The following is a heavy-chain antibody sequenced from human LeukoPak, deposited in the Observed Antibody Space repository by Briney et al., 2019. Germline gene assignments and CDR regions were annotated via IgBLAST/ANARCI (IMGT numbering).Heavy chain of an antibody. CDR3: ARVALYGYNYYYYYMDV. Sequence: SETLSLTCTVSGGSISSYYWSWIRQPPGKGLEWIGHIYYSGSTNHNPSLKSRVTISVDTSKNQFSLKLSSVTAADTAVYYCARVALYGYNYYYYYMDVWGKGTTVTVSS. J-gene: IGHJ6*03. CDR2: IYYSGST. CDR1: GGSISSYY. V-gene: IGHV4-59*01. D-gene: IGHD5-18*01.